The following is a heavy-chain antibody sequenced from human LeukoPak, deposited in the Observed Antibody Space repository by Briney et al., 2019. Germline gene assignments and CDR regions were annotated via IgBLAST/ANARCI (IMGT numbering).Heavy chain of an antibody. CDR1: GYSFTNYD. CDR2: MNPNSGNT. J-gene: IGHJ4*02. Sequence: ASVKVSCKASGYSFTNYDINWVRQASGQGLEWMGWMNPNSGNTGSAQKFQGRVTMTSNTSISTAYMELSSLRSEDTAVYYCARGLRREQQLLRAFDYWGQGTPVTVSS. CDR3: ARGLRREQQLLRAFDY. D-gene: IGHD6-13*01. V-gene: IGHV1-8*01.